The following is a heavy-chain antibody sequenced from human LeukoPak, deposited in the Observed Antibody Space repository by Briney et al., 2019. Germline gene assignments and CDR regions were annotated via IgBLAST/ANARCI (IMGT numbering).Heavy chain of an antibody. J-gene: IGHJ5*02. CDR1: GYSISSGYY. Sequence: SETLSLTCAVSGYSISSGYYWGGFRRPPGRELQWFGSTIHSESTYYQPSLKNRVTISVDTSKHQFSLKVSSLTAAHTAVYDCARNGGVGFSGSYSPAVPWRQRTLVTVSS. CDR3: ARNGGVGFSGSYSPAVP. CDR2: TIHSEST. D-gene: IGHD1-26*01. V-gene: IGHV4-38-2*01.